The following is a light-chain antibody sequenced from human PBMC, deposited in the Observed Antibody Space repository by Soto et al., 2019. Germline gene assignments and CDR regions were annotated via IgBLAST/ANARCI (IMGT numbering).Light chain of an antibody. Sequence: DIQLTQSPSFLSASVGDRVTITCRASQGISTYLAWYQQKSGKAPKLLIYVASTLQSGVPSRFSGSGSGTEVTVTISSLQPEDLAIYYCQQLYSYPYTFGQGTKLEI. CDR1: QGISTY. CDR3: QQLYSYPYT. CDR2: VAS. J-gene: IGKJ2*01. V-gene: IGKV1-9*01.